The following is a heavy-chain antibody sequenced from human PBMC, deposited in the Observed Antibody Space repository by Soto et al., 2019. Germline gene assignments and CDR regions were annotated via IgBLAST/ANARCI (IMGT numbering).Heavy chain of an antibody. J-gene: IGHJ4*02. CDR1: GFTFSSYA. V-gene: IGHV3-23*01. CDR3: ANLAQGYSYGKDGY. D-gene: IGHD5-18*01. CDR2: ISGSGGST. Sequence: LRLSCAASGFTFSSYAMSWVRQAPGKGLEWVSAISGSGGSTYYADSVKGRFTISRDNSKNTLYMQMNSLRAEDTAVYYCANLAQGYSYGKDGYWGQGTLVTVSS.